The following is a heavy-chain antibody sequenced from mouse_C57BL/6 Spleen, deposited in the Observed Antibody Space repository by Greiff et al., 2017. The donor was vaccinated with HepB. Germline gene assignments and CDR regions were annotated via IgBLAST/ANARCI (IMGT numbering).Heavy chain of an antibody. J-gene: IGHJ2*01. D-gene: IGHD3-3*01. Sequence: EVQRVESGGGLVKPGGSLKLSCAASGFTFSDYGMHWVRQAPEKGLEWVAYISSGSSTIYYADTVKGRFTISRDNAKSTLFLQMTSLRSEDTTMYYCARTGTGYFDYWGQGTTLTVSS. CDR2: ISSGSSTI. V-gene: IGHV5-17*01. CDR1: GFTFSDYG. CDR3: ARTGTGYFDY.